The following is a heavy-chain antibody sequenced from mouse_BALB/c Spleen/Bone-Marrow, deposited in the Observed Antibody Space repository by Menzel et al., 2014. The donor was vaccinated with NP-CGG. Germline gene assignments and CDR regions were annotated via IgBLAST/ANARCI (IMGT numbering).Heavy chain of an antibody. V-gene: IGHV5-6-3*01. Sequence: EVQLVESGGGLVQPGGSLKLSCAASGFTFSNYGMSWVRQTPDKRLELVATINSNGGSTYYPDSVKGRFTISRDTAENTLYLQMSSLKSEETAMYYCVRGNYGNYVDYFDFWGQGTTLTVSS. CDR3: VRGNYGNYVDYFDF. CDR2: INSNGGST. D-gene: IGHD2-1*01. CDR1: GFTFSNYG. J-gene: IGHJ2*01.